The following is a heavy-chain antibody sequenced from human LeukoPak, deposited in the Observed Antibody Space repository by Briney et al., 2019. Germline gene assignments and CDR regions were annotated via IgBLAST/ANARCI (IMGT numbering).Heavy chain of an antibody. V-gene: IGHV3-30*02. Sequence: PGGSLRLSCAASGFTFSSYGMHWVRQAPGKGLEWVAFIRYDGSNKYYADSVKGRFTISRDNSKNTLYLQMNSLGAEDTAVYYCAKDPPSHYDFWSGYYKGTVNFDYWGQGTLVTVSS. CDR1: GFTFSSYG. CDR3: AKDPPSHYDFWSGYYKGTVNFDY. CDR2: IRYDGSNK. D-gene: IGHD3-3*01. J-gene: IGHJ4*02.